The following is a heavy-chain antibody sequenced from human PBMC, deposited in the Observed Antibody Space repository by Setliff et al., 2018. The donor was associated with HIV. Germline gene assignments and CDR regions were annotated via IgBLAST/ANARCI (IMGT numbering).Heavy chain of an antibody. D-gene: IGHD6-6*01. V-gene: IGHV5-51*01. CDR2: IYPGDSDT. J-gene: IGHJ3*02. Sequence: GESLKISCKGSRYSFTSYWIAWVRQMPGKGLEWMGIIYPGDSDTRYSPSFQGQATISADKSISTAYLQWSSLKASDTAMYYCARQRSIAARPNSAFDIWGQGTMVNVSS. CDR3: ARQRSIAARPNSAFDI. CDR1: RYSFTSYW.